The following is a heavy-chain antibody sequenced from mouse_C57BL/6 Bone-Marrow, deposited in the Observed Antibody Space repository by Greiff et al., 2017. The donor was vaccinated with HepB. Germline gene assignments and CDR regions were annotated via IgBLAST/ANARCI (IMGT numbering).Heavy chain of an antibody. J-gene: IGHJ4*01. CDR1: GFTFSDYY. CDR3: ARQTLRRNYYAMDY. CDR2: ISNGGGST. V-gene: IGHV5-12*01. Sequence: EVKLVESGGGLVQPGGSLKLSCAASGFTFSDYYMYWVRQTPEKRLEWVAYISNGGGSTYYPDTVKGRFTISRDNAKNTLYLQMSRLKSEDTAMYYCARQTLRRNYYAMDYWGQGTSVTVSS. D-gene: IGHD2-12*01.